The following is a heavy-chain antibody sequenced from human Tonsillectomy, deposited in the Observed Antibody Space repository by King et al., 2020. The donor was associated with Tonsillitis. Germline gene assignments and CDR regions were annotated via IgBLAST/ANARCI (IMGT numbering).Heavy chain of an antibody. CDR2: IYHSGST. J-gene: IGHJ4*02. V-gene: IGHV4-38-2*02. D-gene: IGHD6-19*01. CDR3: ARSGEQWLVLRGGHYYFDY. Sequence: LQLQESGPGLVKPSETLSLTCTVSGYSISSGYYWGWIRQPPGKGLEWIGSIYHSGSTYYNPSLKSRVTISVDTSKNQFSLKVRSVTAADTAVYYCARSGEQWLVLRGGHYYFDYWGQGTLVTVSS. CDR1: GYSISSGYY.